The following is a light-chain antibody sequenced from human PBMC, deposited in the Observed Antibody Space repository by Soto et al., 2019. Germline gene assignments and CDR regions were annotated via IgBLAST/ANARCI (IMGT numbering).Light chain of an antibody. J-gene: IGLJ3*02. Sequence: QSALTQPPSASGSPGQSVTISCTGTSNDVGGFSYVSWYQQHAGKAPKLMIYEARKRPSGVPDRFSGSKSGNTASLTVSGLQADDEADYYCCSYTGSNDLVFGGGTKLTVL. CDR3: CSYTGSNDLV. V-gene: IGLV2-8*01. CDR1: SNDVGGFSY. CDR2: EAR.